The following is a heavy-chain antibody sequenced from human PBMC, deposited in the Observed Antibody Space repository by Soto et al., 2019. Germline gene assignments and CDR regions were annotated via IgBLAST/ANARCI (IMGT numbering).Heavy chain of an antibody. Sequence: PGPSVKVSCKASGYTFTGYYMHWVRQAPGQGLEWMGWINPNSGGTNYAQKFQGRVTMTRDTSISTAYMELSRLRSDDTAVYYCARVRAAAGIGPLSLWGQGTLVTVSS. CDR1: GYTFTGYY. J-gene: IGHJ4*02. CDR2: INPNSGGT. D-gene: IGHD6-13*01. V-gene: IGHV1-2*02. CDR3: ARVRAAAGIGPLSL.